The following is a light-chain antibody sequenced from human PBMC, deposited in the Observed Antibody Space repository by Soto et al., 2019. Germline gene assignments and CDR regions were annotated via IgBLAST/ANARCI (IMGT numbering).Light chain of an antibody. J-gene: IGLJ1*01. Sequence: QSVLTQPASVSGSPGQSVAISCTGTSSDIGAYNYVSWYQQHPGKAPKLMIFDVSNRPSGVSNRFSGSKSGNTASLTISGLQAEDEADSYCSSYTSSNTYVFGTGTKVTV. CDR2: DVS. CDR1: SSDIGAYNY. CDR3: SSYTSSNTYV. V-gene: IGLV2-14*01.